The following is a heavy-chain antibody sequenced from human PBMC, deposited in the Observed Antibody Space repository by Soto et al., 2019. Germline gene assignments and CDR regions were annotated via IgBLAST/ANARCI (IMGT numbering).Heavy chain of an antibody. CDR2: ISSSSSYI. Sequence: GGSLRLSCAASGFTFSSYSMNWVRQAPGKGLEWVSSISSSSSYIYYADSVKGRFTISRDNAKNSLYLQMNSLRAEDTAVYYCARQSGQEGSLRNPFDYWGQGTLVTVSS. V-gene: IGHV3-21*01. CDR3: ARQSGQEGSLRNPFDY. D-gene: IGHD3-3*01. CDR1: GFTFSSYS. J-gene: IGHJ4*02.